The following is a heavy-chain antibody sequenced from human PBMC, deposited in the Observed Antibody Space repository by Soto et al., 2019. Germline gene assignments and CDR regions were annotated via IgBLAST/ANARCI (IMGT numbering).Heavy chain of an antibody. CDR3: ARDELAYCGGDCYPVDP. CDR1: GYTFTSYA. V-gene: IGHV1-3*01. Sequence: QVQLVQSGAEVKKPGASVKVSCKASGYTFTSYAMHWVRQAPGQRLEWMGWINAGNGNTKYSQKFQGRGTITRDTSASTAYMELSSLRSEDTAVYYCARDELAYCGGDCYPVDPWGQGTLVTVSS. CDR2: INAGNGNT. D-gene: IGHD2-21*02. J-gene: IGHJ5*02.